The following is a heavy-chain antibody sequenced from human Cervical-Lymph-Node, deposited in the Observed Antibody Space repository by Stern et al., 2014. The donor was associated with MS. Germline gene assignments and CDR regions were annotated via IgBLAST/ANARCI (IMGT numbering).Heavy chain of an antibody. D-gene: IGHD3-9*01. Sequence: QVQLQESGPRLVKPSETLSLTCTVSGGSISGYYWSWLRQPPGKGLEWIGYVYHSGSADYNPSLKNRINMSVDTSKNQFSLQVYSVTAADTAVYFCARGTYFDLFSIYYYVLDVWGLGTTVSVSS. CDR1: GGSISGYY. J-gene: IGHJ6*02. CDR2: VYHSGSA. CDR3: ARGTYFDLFSIYYYVLDV. V-gene: IGHV4-59*01.